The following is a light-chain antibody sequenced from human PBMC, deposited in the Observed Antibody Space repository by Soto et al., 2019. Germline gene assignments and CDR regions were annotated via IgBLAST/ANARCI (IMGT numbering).Light chain of an antibody. CDR3: SSYAGSDVFV. V-gene: IGLV1-40*01. J-gene: IGLJ1*01. CDR2: GNN. CDR1: SSNIGAGFD. Sequence: QSVLTQPPSVSGAPGQRVTISCTGSSSNIGAGFDVNWYHQLPGTAPKLLVYGNNNRPSGVPDRFSGSRSGTSASLAITGLQAVDEADYYCSSYAGSDVFVFGTGTKATVL.